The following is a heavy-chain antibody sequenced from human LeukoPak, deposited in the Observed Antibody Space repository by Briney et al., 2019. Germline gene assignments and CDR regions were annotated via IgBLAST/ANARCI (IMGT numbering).Heavy chain of an antibody. Sequence: SETLSLTCIVSGGSFSSHYWSWIRQPPGKGLEWIGYIYYTGSTNYNPSLKSRVTISVDTSKNQFSLKLSSVTAADTAMYYCARGPVTTSGNCFGPWGQGTLVTVSS. D-gene: IGHD4-17*01. J-gene: IGHJ5*02. CDR3: ARGPVTTSGNCFGP. CDR2: IYYTGST. CDR1: GGSFSSHY. V-gene: IGHV4-59*08.